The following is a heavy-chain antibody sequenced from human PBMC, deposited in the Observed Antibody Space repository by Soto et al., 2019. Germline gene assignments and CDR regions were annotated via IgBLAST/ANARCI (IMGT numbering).Heavy chain of an antibody. V-gene: IGHV1-2*04. CDR2: INPTSGGT. Sequence: ASVKVSCKASGYRFGDYYVHWVLQAPGQGLEWMGWINPTSGGTNYAQIFQAWVTLTRDTSINTAYMELRLRSDDTAVYYCARGRALPSYGMDVWGQGTTVTVSS. CDR1: GYRFGDYY. J-gene: IGHJ6*02. CDR3: ARGRALPSYGMDV.